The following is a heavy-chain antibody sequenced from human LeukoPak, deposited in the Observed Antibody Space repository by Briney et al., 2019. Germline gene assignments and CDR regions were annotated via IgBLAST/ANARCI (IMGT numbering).Heavy chain of an antibody. V-gene: IGHV4-59*01. CDR3: ARQDLEFSYAYSS. CDR1: GDSISSYY. D-gene: IGHD5-18*01. Sequence: SETLSLTCTVSGDSISSYYWSWIRQPPGKGLEWIGLISHSGTTSYKASLNSRVTISLDTSKNQFSLRLSSVTAADTAMYYCARQDLEFSYAYSSWGQGTLVTVSS. CDR2: ISHSGTT. J-gene: IGHJ5*02.